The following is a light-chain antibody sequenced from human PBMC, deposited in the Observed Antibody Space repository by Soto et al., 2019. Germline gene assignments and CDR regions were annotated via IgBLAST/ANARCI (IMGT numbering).Light chain of an antibody. CDR3: SSYTGSSTLV. J-gene: IGLJ2*01. V-gene: IGLV2-14*01. CDR2: DVT. Sequence: QSALTQPASLSGSPGQSITISCIGTSSDVGDYNYVSWYQQHPGKAPKLMIYDVTNRPSGVSNRFSGSKSGNTASLTISGLQAEDEADYYCSSYTGSSTLVFGGGTKLTVL. CDR1: SSDVGDYNY.